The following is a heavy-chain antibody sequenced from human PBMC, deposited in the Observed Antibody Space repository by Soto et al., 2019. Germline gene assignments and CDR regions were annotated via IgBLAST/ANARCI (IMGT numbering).Heavy chain of an antibody. CDR3: SKVRGGVERGYRFAP. Sequence: QVQLQESGPGLVKPSQTLSLTCTVSGGSISSGGSYWSWIRQHPGKGLDWMGYIYHSGSTYYDPSLKSRFTVSVDTSTDQLSLRLCSVTAAGTLVYSCSKVRGGVERGYRFAPWSQGTPVTVSS. CDR2: IYHSGST. CDR1: GGSISSGGSY. J-gene: IGHJ5*02. V-gene: IGHV4-31*03. D-gene: IGHD1-1*01.